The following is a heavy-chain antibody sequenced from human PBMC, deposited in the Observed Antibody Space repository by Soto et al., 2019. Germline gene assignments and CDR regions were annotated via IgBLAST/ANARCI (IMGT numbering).Heavy chain of an antibody. CDR1: SGSMTSADYY. V-gene: IGHV4-31*03. Sequence: PSETLSLTCTVSSGSMTSADYYWNWVRQHPGKGLEWIGHIYYRGSTYTYYNPSLRSRTIISLDMSKNQFSLKLNSVTAADTAVYFCLSSFYELLTGTLWLEPWSQGTLVTVSS. J-gene: IGHJ5*02. D-gene: IGHD3-9*01. CDR3: LSSFYELLTGTLWLEP. CDR2: IYYRGSTYT.